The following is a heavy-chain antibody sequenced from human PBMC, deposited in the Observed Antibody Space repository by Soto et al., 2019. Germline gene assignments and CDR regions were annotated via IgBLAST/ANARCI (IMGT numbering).Heavy chain of an antibody. J-gene: IGHJ3*02. CDR1: GYSFTSYW. CDR3: AIALSSSPVRGAFDI. V-gene: IGHV5-10-1*01. CDR2: IDPSDSYT. D-gene: IGHD6-13*01. Sequence: GESLKISCKGSGYSFTSYWISWVRQMPGKGLEWMGRIDPSDSYTNYSPSFQGHVTISADKSISTAYLQWSSLKASDTAMYYCAIALSSSPVRGAFDIWGQGTMVTVSS.